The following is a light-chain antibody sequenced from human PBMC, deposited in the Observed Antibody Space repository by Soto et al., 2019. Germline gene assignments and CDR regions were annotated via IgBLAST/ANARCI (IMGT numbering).Light chain of an antibody. V-gene: IGKV3D-15*01. CDR2: GAS. CDR1: QSVSST. Sequence: EIVMTQSPATLSVSPGERATLSCRASQSVSSTLAWYQQKPGQAPRVLIYGASTMATGIPVRFSGSGSGTEFTPTISSLQSEDFAVYYCQQYNDLLTFGGGTKVEIK. CDR3: QQYNDLLT. J-gene: IGKJ4*01.